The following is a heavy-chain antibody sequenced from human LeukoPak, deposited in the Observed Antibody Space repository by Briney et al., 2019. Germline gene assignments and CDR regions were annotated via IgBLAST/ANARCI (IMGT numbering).Heavy chain of an antibody. CDR3: ARDSPGTTYYDFWSGTPLRVWFDP. J-gene: IGHJ5*02. V-gene: IGHV4-39*07. CDR1: GGSISSSSYY. Sequence: PSETLSLTCTVSGGSISSSSYYWGWIRQPPGKGLEWIGSIYYSGSTYYNPSLKSRVTISVDTSKNQFSLKLSSVTAADTAVYYCARDSPGTTYYDFWSGTPLRVWFDPWGQGTLVTVSS. D-gene: IGHD3-3*01. CDR2: IYYSGST.